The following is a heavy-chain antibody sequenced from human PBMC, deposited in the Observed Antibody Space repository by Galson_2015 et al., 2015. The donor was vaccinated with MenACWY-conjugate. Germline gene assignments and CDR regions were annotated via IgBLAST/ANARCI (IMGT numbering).Heavy chain of an antibody. CDR1: GGSISSHY. V-gene: IGHV4-59*11. CDR2: IYYTGST. J-gene: IGHJ3*02. Sequence: SETLSLTCTVSGGSISSHYWSWIRQPPGKGLGWIAFIYYTGSTKYSPSLKSRVTISVDTSKNQFSLALRSVTAADTAVYFCARGPNIYEAFDMWGRGTVVTVSS. D-gene: IGHD2/OR15-2a*01. CDR3: ARGPNIYEAFDM.